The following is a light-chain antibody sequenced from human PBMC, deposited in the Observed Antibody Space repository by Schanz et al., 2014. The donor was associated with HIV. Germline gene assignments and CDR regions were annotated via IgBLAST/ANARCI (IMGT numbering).Light chain of an antibody. J-gene: IGLJ1*01. CDR1: SSDVGGYNY. CDR2: DVS. Sequence: QSVLTQPPSASGSVGQSVTIYCAGTSSDVGGYNYVSWYQQHPGKAPKLMIYDVSNRPSGVSSRFSGSKSGNTASLTISGLQAEDEADYYCCSYTTTSTYVFGAGTKLTVL. CDR3: CSYTTTSTYV. V-gene: IGLV2-14*03.